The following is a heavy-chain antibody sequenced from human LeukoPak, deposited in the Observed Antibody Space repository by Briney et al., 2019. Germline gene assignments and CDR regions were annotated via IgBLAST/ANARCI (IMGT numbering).Heavy chain of an antibody. D-gene: IGHD6-13*01. CDR1: GYTFTSYY. Sequence: ASVKVSCKASGYTFTSYYMHWVRQAPGQGLEWMGIINPSGGSTSYAQKLRGRVTMTTDTSTSTAYMELRSLRSDDTAVYYCARDRLIAAAGDFDYWGQGTLVTVSS. J-gene: IGHJ4*02. CDR2: INPSGGST. V-gene: IGHV1-46*01. CDR3: ARDRLIAAAGDFDY.